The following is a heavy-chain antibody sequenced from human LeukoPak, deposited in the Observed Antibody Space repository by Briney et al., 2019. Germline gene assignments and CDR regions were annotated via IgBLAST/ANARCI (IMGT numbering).Heavy chain of an antibody. J-gene: IGHJ4*02. CDR2: ISGYNGNT. V-gene: IGHV1-18*01. D-gene: IGHD3-22*01. Sequence: GASVNVSCKASGYTFTNYAINWVRQAPGQGLEWMGWISGYNGNTTYAQNFQGRVTMTTDTSTSTGYMEVRSLISNDTAVYYWAGAYYYDTSGYYQFDYWGQGTLVTVSS. CDR3: AGAYYYDTSGYYQFDY. CDR1: GYTFTNYA.